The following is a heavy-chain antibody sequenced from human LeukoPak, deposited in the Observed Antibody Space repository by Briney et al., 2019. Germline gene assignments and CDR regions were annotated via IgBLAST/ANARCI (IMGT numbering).Heavy chain of an antibody. D-gene: IGHD5-12*01. CDR1: GYIFTSYS. CDR2: INPSGGTT. J-gene: IGHJ6*03. Sequence: ASVKVSCKASGYIFTSYSMHWVRRAPGQGLEWMGIINPSGGTTNYAQKFQGRVTMTRDTSISTAYMELSSLRSEDTAVYYCARVSGYDFYYYYYYMDVWGKGTTVTISS. V-gene: IGHV1-46*01. CDR3: ARVSGYDFYYYYYYMDV.